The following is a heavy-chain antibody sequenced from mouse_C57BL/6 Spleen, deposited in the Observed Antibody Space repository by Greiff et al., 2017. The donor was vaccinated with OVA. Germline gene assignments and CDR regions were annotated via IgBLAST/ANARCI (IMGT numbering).Heavy chain of an antibody. CDR3: ARDRKLTGTFDY. J-gene: IGHJ2*01. V-gene: IGHV5-4*01. D-gene: IGHD4-1*01. CDR1: GFTFSSYA. CDR2: MSDGGSYT. Sequence: EVMLVESGGGLVKPGGSLKLSCAASGFTFSSYAMSWVRQTSEMRLVWVATMSDGGSYTYYPDNVKGRFTISRDNAKNNLYLQMSHLKSEDTAKYYWARDRKLTGTFDYWGQGTTLTVSS.